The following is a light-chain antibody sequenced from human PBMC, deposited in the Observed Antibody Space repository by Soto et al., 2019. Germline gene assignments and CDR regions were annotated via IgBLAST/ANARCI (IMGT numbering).Light chain of an antibody. CDR3: CSYAGSSTYA. Sequence: QSVLTQPASVSGSPGQSITISCTGTSSDVGSYNVVSWHQQPPGKAPKLMIYEGSKRPSGVSNRFSGSKSGNTASLTISGLQAEDEAEYYCCSYAGSSTYAFGTGTKLTVL. CDR2: EGS. CDR1: SSDVGSYNV. V-gene: IGLV2-23*01. J-gene: IGLJ1*01.